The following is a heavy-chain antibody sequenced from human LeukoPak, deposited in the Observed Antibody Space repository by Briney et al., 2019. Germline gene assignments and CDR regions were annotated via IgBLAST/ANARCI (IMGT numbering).Heavy chain of an antibody. Sequence: PGGSLRLSCAASGSTFSSYAMSWVRQAPGKGLEWVSAISGSGGSTYYADSVKGRFTISRDNSKNTLYLQMNSLRAEDAAVYYCAKDLGGTYYYGSGSFGLGYNWFDPWGQGTLVTVSS. CDR1: GSTFSSYA. J-gene: IGHJ5*02. CDR2: ISGSGGST. D-gene: IGHD3-10*01. V-gene: IGHV3-23*01. CDR3: AKDLGGTYYYGSGSFGLGYNWFDP.